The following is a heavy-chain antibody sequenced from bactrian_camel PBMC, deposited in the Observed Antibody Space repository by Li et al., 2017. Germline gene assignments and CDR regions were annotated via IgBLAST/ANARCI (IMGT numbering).Heavy chain of an antibody. V-gene: IGHV3S1*01. CDR2: ISSGSDYT. CDR1: GFTFNTST. Sequence: HVQLVESGGGPVQAGGSLRLSCAASGFTFNTSTMSWVRQAPGEALEWISIISSGSDYTDYADTVKGRFTISRENAKNMLYLQLNSLKSEDTAMYYCAKGVLLDQPCVLQVVELASPRGYEFDFNYWGQGTQVTVS. D-gene: IGHD2*01. J-gene: IGHJ6*01. CDR3: AKGVLLDQPCVLQVVELASPRGYEFDFNY.